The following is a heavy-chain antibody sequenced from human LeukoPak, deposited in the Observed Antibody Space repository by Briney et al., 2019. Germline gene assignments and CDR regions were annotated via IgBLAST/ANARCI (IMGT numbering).Heavy chain of an antibody. CDR3: AREGVKQQLVRGDAFDI. J-gene: IGHJ3*02. V-gene: IGHV1-18*01. CDR2: ISAYNGNT. D-gene: IGHD6-13*01. CDR1: GYTFTSYG. Sequence: ASVKVSCKASGYTFTSYGISWVRQAPGQGLEWMGWISAYNGNTNYAQKLQGRVTMTTDTSTSTAYMELRSLRSDDTAVYYCAREGVKQQLVRGDAFDIWGQGTMVTVSS.